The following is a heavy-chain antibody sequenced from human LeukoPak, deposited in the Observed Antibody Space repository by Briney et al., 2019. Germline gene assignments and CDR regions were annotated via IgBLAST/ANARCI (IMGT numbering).Heavy chain of an antibody. Sequence: SETLSLTCTVSGGSISSYYWSWIRQPPGKGLEWIGYISYSGSTNYNPSLKSRVTISVDTSKNQFSLKLSSVTAADTAVYYCARVMITFGGVCDYWGQGTLVTVSS. CDR2: ISYSGST. V-gene: IGHV4-59*12. CDR3: ARVMITFGGVCDY. CDR1: GGSISSYY. J-gene: IGHJ4*02. D-gene: IGHD3-16*01.